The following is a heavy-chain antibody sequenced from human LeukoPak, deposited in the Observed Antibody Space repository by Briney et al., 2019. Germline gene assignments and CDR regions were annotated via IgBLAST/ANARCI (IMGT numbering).Heavy chain of an antibody. V-gene: IGHV3-21*01. Sequence: GGSLRLSCAASGFTFSSYSMNWVRQAPGKGLAWVSSISSSSSYIYYADSVKGRFTIYRDNAKNSLYLQMNSLRAEDTAVYYCASSSMAPMRYYYFYYGMDAWGQGTTVTVSS. CDR3: ASSSMAPMRYYYFYYGMDA. CDR2: ISSSSSYI. J-gene: IGHJ6*02. D-gene: IGHD2-2*01. CDR1: GFTFSSYS.